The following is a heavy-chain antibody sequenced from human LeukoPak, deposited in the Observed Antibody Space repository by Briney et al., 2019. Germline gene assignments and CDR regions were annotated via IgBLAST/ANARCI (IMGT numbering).Heavy chain of an antibody. Sequence: SETLSLTCTVSGGSISGYYWSWIRQPPGQGLEWIAYIHSNGYTNYNPSLKSRVTISVDTSKYQFSLKVTSVTAADTAMYYCTKREGPMSGSYDYFDPWGQGTLVTVS. CDR3: TKREGPMSGSYDYFDP. J-gene: IGHJ5*02. CDR1: GGSISGYY. D-gene: IGHD1-26*01. V-gene: IGHV4-4*09. CDR2: IHSNGYT.